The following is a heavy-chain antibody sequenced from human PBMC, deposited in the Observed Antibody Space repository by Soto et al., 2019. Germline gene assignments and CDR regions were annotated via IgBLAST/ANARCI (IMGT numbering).Heavy chain of an antibody. CDR3: AMRRNGGTTVEASDY. J-gene: IGHJ4*02. D-gene: IGHD3-16*01. CDR2: IYYSGST. Sequence: PSETLSLTCTVSGGSISSGGYYWSWIRQHPGKGLEWIGYIYYSGSTYYNPSLKSRVTISVDTSKNQFSLKLSSVTAADTAVYYCAMRRNGGTTVEASDYWGQGTLVTVSS. V-gene: IGHV4-31*03. CDR1: GGSISSGGYY.